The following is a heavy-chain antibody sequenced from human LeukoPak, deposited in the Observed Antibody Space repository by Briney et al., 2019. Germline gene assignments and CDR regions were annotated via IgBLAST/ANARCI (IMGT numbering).Heavy chain of an antibody. J-gene: IGHJ4*02. Sequence: GSLRLSCAASGFTFSSYGMHWVRQAPGKGLEWVAFIRYDGSNKYYADSVKGRFTISRDNSKNTLYLQMNSLRAEDTAVYYCAKARGYSGYDYSYMDYWGQGTLVTVSS. V-gene: IGHV3-30*02. CDR1: GFTFSSYG. CDR2: IRYDGSNK. D-gene: IGHD5-12*01. CDR3: AKARGYSGYDYSYMDY.